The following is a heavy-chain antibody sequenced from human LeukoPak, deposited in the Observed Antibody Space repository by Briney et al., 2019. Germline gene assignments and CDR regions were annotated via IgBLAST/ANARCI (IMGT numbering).Heavy chain of an antibody. J-gene: IGHJ4*02. CDR3: ARRSFCAGDCLCLDY. CDR1: GDSLTSNNYF. Sequence: SETLSLTCILSGDSLTSNNYFWGWIRQSPWKGLEWLGSIYYSGVTYYGPSFKSRLTISLDTSNNQFSLRLGSVTAADTAVYYCARRSFCAGDCLCLDYWGQGLLVTVSS. V-gene: IGHV4-39*01. CDR2: IYYSGVT. D-gene: IGHD2-21*02.